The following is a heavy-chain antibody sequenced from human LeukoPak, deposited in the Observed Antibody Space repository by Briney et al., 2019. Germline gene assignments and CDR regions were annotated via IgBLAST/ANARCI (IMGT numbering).Heavy chain of an antibody. CDR3: VKGQYYYGSGSYYTH. CDR2: ISSNGGST. J-gene: IGHJ4*02. D-gene: IGHD3-10*01. Sequence: GGSLRLSCAASGFTFSDYCMSWIRQAPGKGLEYVSVISSNGGSTYYADSVKGRFTISRDNSKNTLYLQMSSLRAEDTAVYYCVKGQYYYGSGSYYTHWGQGTLVTVSS. V-gene: IGHV3-64D*06. CDR1: GFTFSDYC.